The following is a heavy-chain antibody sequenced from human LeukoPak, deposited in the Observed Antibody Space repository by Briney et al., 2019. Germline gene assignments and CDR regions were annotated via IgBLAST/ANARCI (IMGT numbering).Heavy chain of an antibody. CDR3: ARHISWYYFDY. CDR2: IYYSGST. Sequence: SETLSLTCTVSGGSISSYYWSWIRQSPGKGLEWIGYIYYSGSTNYNPSLKSRVTISVDTSKNQFSLKLSSVTAADTAVYYCARHISWYYFDYWGQGTLVTVSS. D-gene: IGHD2-8*02. V-gene: IGHV4-59*08. CDR1: GGSISSYY. J-gene: IGHJ4*02.